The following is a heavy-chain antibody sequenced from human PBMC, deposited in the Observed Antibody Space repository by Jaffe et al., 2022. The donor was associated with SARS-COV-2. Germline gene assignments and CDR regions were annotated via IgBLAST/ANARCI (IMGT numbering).Heavy chain of an antibody. CDR2: IRSKANSYAT. V-gene: IGHV3-73*02. Sequence: EVQLVESGGGLVQPGGSLKLSCAASGFTFSGSAMHWVRQASGKGLEWVGRIRSKANSYATAYAASVKGRFTISRDDSKNTAYLQMNSLKTEDTAVYYCTRLSHSSSRSRNYYMDVWGKGTTVTVSS. J-gene: IGHJ6*03. CDR3: TRLSHSSSRSRNYYMDV. D-gene: IGHD6-13*01. CDR1: GFTFSGSA.